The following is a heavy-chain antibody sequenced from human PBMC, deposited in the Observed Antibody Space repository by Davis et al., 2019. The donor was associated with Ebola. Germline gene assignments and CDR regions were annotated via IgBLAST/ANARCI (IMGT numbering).Heavy chain of an antibody. D-gene: IGHD3-10*01. CDR1: GGSFSGYY. J-gene: IGHJ6*02. V-gene: IGHV4-34*01. CDR2: INHSGST. Sequence: PSETLSLTCAVYGGSFSGYYWSWIRQPPGKGLEWIGEINHSGSTNYNPSLKSRVTISVDTSKNQFSLKLSSVTAADTAVYYCARGAVQGYYGMDVWGQGTTVTVSS. CDR3: ARGAVQGYYGMDV.